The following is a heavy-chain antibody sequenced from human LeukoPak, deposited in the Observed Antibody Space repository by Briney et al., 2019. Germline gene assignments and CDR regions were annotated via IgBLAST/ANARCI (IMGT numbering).Heavy chain of an antibody. Sequence: GASVKVSCKASGYTFTSYDINWVRQATGQGLEWMGWMNPNSGNTGYAQKFQGRVTMTRNTSISTAYMELSSLRSEDMAVYYCARGHYDFWSGEGDYFDYWGQGTLVTVSS. J-gene: IGHJ4*02. V-gene: IGHV1-8*01. CDR1: GYTFTSYD. D-gene: IGHD3-3*01. CDR2: MNPNSGNT. CDR3: ARGHYDFWSGEGDYFDY.